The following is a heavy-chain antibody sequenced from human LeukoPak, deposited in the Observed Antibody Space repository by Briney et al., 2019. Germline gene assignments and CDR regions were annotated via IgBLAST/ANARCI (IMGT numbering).Heavy chain of an antibody. Sequence: SETLSLTCAVYGGSFSGHYYSWIRQPPGKGLEWIGEITDSGGTNYNPSLKSRVTISEDTSKNQFSLKLSSVTAADTAVYYCARGLEMMYWGQGTLVTVSS. D-gene: IGHD1-1*01. V-gene: IGHV4-34*01. CDR3: ARGLEMMY. CDR1: GGSFSGHY. CDR2: ITDSGGT. J-gene: IGHJ4*02.